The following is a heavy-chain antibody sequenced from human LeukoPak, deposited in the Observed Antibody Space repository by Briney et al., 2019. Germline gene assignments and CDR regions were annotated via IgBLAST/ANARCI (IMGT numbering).Heavy chain of an antibody. CDR1: GFTFSSYS. D-gene: IGHD3-10*01. V-gene: IGHV3-21*01. CDR3: ASLPGENY. J-gene: IGHJ4*02. Sequence: PGGSLRLSCAASGFTFSSYSMNWVRQAPGKGLEWVSSIRSSSYIYYAHSVKGRFTISRDNAKNSLYLQMNSLRAEDTAVYYCASLPGENYWGQGTLVTVSS. CDR2: IRSSSYI.